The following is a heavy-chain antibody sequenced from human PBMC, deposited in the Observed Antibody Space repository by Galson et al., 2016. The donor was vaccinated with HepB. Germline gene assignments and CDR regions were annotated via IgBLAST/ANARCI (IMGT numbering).Heavy chain of an antibody. V-gene: IGHV3-13*01. J-gene: IGHJ6*02. CDR1: GFTFSTYE. CDR3: TGLNRYGAPRGGGLDV. CDR2: ITTSGDT. Sequence: SLRLSCAASGFTFSTYELHWVRQTSGIGLEWVSSITTSGDTYYAGSVKGRFTISRENVKSTLYLQMNSLGVEDTAVYYCTGLNRYGAPRGGGLDVWGQGTTVTVSS. D-gene: IGHD4-17*01.